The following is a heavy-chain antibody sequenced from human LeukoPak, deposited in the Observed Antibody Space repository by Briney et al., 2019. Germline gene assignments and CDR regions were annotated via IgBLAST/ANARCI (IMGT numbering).Heavy chain of an antibody. Sequence: GGSLRLSCAASGFNLSNACMRWVRQAPWKGLVWVSRTNGDGSDTSYADSVKGRFTISRDSATNTLYLQMNSLRAEDTAIYYCVRDGEYSHGIDFDYWGQGTLVTVSP. CDR2: TNGDGSDT. CDR3: VRDGEYSHGIDFDY. D-gene: IGHD5-18*01. CDR1: GFNLSNAC. J-gene: IGHJ4*02. V-gene: IGHV3-74*01.